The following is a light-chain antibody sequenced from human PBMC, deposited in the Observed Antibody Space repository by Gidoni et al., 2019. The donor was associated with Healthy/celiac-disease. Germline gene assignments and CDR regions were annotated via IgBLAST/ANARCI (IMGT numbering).Light chain of an antibody. CDR3: QQYNSLPT. Sequence: DIHMTQSPSTLSASVGDRVTITCRASQSISSWLAWYQQKPGKAPKLLIYDASSLESGVPSRFSGSGSGTEFTLTISSLQPDDFATYYCQQYNSLPTFGQGTKLEIK. J-gene: IGKJ2*01. CDR2: DAS. CDR1: QSISSW. V-gene: IGKV1-5*01.